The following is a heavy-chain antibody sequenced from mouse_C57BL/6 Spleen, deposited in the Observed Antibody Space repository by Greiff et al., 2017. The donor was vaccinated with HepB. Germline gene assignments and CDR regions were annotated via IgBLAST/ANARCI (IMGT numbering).Heavy chain of an antibody. D-gene: IGHD2-4*01. CDR3: TRGEGGYDYDGDYAMDY. J-gene: IGHJ4*01. CDR2: IYPGNSDT. CDR1: GYTFTSYW. Sequence: VQLQQSGTVLARPGASVKMSCKTSGYTFTSYWMHWVKQRPGQGLEWIGAIYPGNSDTSYNQKFKGKAKLTAVTSASTAYMELSSLTNEDSAVYYCTRGEGGYDYDGDYAMDYWGQGTSVTVSS. V-gene: IGHV1-5*01.